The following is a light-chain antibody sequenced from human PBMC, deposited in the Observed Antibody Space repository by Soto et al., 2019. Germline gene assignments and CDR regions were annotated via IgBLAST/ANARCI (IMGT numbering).Light chain of an antibody. V-gene: IGKV1-5*01. CDR3: EEHSGDSRT. J-gene: IGKJ1*01. CDR1: QSIGDS. Sequence: TCRASQSIGDSLAWYQQKPGKAPYLLISDVSSLERGVPSRFSGSKSGTEFTLTLRSLHSCESAISYYEEHSGDSRTLGEGTKGDIK. CDR2: DVS.